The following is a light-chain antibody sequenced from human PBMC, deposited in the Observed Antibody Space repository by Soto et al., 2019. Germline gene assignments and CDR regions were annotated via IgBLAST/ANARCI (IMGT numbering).Light chain of an antibody. CDR1: QSVSTY. CDR3: QQRSNWIT. J-gene: IGKJ5*01. Sequence: EIVLTQSPATLSFSPGERCTLARRSSQSVSTYLAWYQHKPGQAPRLLIYDASNRATGIPARFSGSGSGTDFTLTISSLEPEDFAVYYCQQRSNWITFGQGTRLEIK. V-gene: IGKV3-11*01. CDR2: DAS.